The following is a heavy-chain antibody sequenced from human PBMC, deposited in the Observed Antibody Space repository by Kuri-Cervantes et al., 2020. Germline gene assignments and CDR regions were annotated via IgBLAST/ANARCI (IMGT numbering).Heavy chain of an antibody. CDR3: ARTMVRGVIYSMYY. Sequence: ASVKVSCKASGYTFTSYGISWVRQAPGQGLEWMGWISANSGGTNYAQKFQGWVTMTRDTSISTAYMELSRLRSDDTAVYYCARTMVRGVIYSMYYWGQGTLVTVSS. CDR1: GYTFTSYG. CDR2: ISANSGGT. D-gene: IGHD3-10*01. V-gene: IGHV1-2*04. J-gene: IGHJ4*02.